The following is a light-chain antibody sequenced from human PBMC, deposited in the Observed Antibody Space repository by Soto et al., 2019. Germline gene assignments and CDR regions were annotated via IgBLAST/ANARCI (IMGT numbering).Light chain of an antibody. Sequence: EIVLTQSPGTLSLSPGERATLSCRASQSVGSIFLAWYQQKPGQAPRLLIYDASSRAAGIPDRFSGSGSGTDFTLTISRLEPEDFAVYYCQQYGSSPQAFGQGTKVDI. V-gene: IGKV3-20*01. CDR1: QSVGSIF. CDR2: DAS. J-gene: IGKJ1*01. CDR3: QQYGSSPQA.